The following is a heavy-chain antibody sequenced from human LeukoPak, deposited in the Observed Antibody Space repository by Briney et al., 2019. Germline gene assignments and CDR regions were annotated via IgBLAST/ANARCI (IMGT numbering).Heavy chain of an antibody. Sequence: PGGSLRLSCAASGFTFDDYAMHWVRQAPGKGLEWVSSISWNSDSVDYADSVKGRFTISRDNAKSSLYLQMNSLRAEDTAVYYCARDRGLVFDYWGQGTLVTVSS. D-gene: IGHD3-10*01. CDR2: ISWNSDSV. CDR1: GFTFDDYA. J-gene: IGHJ4*02. CDR3: ARDRGLVFDY. V-gene: IGHV3-9*01.